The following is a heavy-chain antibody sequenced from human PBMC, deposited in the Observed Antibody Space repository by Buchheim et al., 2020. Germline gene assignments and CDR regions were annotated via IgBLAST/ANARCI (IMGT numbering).Heavy chain of an antibody. CDR3: AKEASGYDFFRVRGKYYFDH. V-gene: IGHV3-23*01. CDR2: ISSGGGTT. J-gene: IGHJ4*02. Sequence: EVQVLESGGGLVQPGGSLRLSCTASGFTFSNYVMSWVRQAPGKGLEWVSDISSGGGTTYFADSVKGRFTISRDNSKNTLYLQMNGLRAEDTAVYYCAKEASGYDFFRVRGKYYFDHWGQGTL. CDR1: GFTFSNYV. D-gene: IGHD5-12*01.